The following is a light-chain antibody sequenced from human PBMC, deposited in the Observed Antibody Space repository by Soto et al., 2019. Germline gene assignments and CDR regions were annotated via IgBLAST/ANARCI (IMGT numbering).Light chain of an antibody. Sequence: IPLARFAVNMSFSQDYRSALYCRASQSVRSNFLAWYQQKPGQAPRLHIYGASHRATGIPDRFSGSGSGSDFTLTITRLETEDFALYYCQRYDSFRTFGQGTKVDIK. V-gene: IGKV3-20*01. CDR2: GAS. J-gene: IGKJ1*01. CDR1: QSVRSNF. CDR3: QRYDSFRT.